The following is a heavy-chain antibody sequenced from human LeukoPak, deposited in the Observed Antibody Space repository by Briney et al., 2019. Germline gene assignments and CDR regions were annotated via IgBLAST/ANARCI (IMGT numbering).Heavy chain of an antibody. J-gene: IGHJ4*02. CDR1: GFTFSSYA. V-gene: IGHV3-23*01. Sequence: GGSLRLSCAASGFTFSSYAMTWVRQAPGKGLEWVSGISNSGGSTYYADSVKGRFTISRHNSKNTLYLQMNSLRAEDTAVYYCAKDATSRGRPYYFDYWGQGTLVTVSS. CDR3: AKDATSRGRPYYFDY. CDR2: ISNSGGST. D-gene: IGHD5-24*01.